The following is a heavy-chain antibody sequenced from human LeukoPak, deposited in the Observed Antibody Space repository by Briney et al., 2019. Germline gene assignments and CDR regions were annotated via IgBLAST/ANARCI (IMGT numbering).Heavy chain of an antibody. CDR1: GFTFSSYG. V-gene: IGHV3-7*01. CDR2: IKQDGSES. J-gene: IGHJ4*02. Sequence: GGSLRLSCAASGFTFSSYGMSWVRQAPGKGLEWVANIKQDGSESYYVDSVKGRFTISRDNAKNSLYVQMNSLRAEDTAVYYCAREGGSGSYFRPDTYNSFDYWGQGTLVTVSS. CDR3: AREGGSGSYFRPDTYNSFDY. D-gene: IGHD3-10*01.